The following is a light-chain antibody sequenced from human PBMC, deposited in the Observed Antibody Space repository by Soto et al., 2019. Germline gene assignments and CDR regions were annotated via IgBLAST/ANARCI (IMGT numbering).Light chain of an antibody. CDR3: RSYTSASTPLV. CDR1: GSDVGGSNY. J-gene: IGLJ2*01. CDR2: DVS. V-gene: IGLV2-14*01. Sequence: QSALTQPASVSGSPGQSITISCTGTGSDVGGSNYVSWYQQHPGKAPKVMIYDVSNRPSGVSNRFSGSKSGNTASLNISGLQAEDEAAYYCRSYTSASTPLVFGGGTKLTVL.